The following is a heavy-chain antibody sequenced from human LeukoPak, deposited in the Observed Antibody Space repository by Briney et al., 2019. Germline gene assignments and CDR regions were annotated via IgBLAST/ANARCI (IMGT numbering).Heavy chain of an antibody. Sequence: GALRRACAASGLTFSSYAMHWVRHAPGKGLEWGAVISYDGSDKYYADSVKGRFTISRDKSKNTLYLQMNRLKTEHTAVYYCTRFGRGEWFGELLSAFDLWGQGTMVTVSS. D-gene: IGHD3-10*01. CDR1: GLTFSSYA. CDR2: ISYDGSDK. CDR3: TRFGRGEWFGELLSAFDL. J-gene: IGHJ3*01. V-gene: IGHV3-30-3*01.